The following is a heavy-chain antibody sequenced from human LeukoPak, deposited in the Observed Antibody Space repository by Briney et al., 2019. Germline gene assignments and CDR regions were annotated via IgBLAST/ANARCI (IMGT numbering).Heavy chain of an antibody. D-gene: IGHD5-12*01. Sequence: GGSLRLSCTVSGFTVSSNSMSWVRQAPGKGLEWVSFIYSDNTHYSDSVKGRFTISRDNSKNTLYLQMNSLRAEDTAVYYCAKTVATMYFDYWGQGTLVTVSS. V-gene: IGHV3-53*01. CDR2: IYSDNT. J-gene: IGHJ4*02. CDR1: GFTVSSNS. CDR3: AKTVATMYFDY.